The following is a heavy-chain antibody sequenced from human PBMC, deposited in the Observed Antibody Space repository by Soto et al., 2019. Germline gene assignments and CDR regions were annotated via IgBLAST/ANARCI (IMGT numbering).Heavy chain of an antibody. V-gene: IGHV3-23*01. J-gene: IGHJ6*02. CDR1: GFTFSSYA. Sequence: PGGSLRLSCAASGFTFSSYAMSWVRQAPGKGLEWVSAISGSGGSTYYADSVKGRFTISRDNSKNTLYLQMNSLRAEDTAVYYCAKDASTMVRGVIGDYYGMDVWGQGTTVTVSS. CDR2: ISGSGGST. D-gene: IGHD3-10*01. CDR3: AKDASTMVRGVIGDYYGMDV.